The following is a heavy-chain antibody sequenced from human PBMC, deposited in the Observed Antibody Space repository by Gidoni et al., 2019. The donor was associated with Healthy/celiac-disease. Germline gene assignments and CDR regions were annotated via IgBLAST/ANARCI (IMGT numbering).Heavy chain of an antibody. CDR1: GGSFSGYY. D-gene: IGHD3-10*01. Sequence: QVQLQQWGAGLLKPSETLSLTCAVYGGSFSGYYWSRIRQPPGKGLEWIGEINHSGSTNYNPSPKSRVTISLETSKNQFSLKLSSVPAADTAVYYCARMVRGVIIPENDYWGQGTLVTVSS. CDR3: ARMVRGVIIPENDY. V-gene: IGHV4-34*01. J-gene: IGHJ4*02. CDR2: INHSGST.